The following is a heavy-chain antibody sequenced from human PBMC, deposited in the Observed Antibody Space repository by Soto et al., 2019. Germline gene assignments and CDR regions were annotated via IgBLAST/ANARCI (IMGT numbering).Heavy chain of an antibody. CDR1: GYTFTSYG. CDR3: ARDLFRGAYDYIWARPDY. D-gene: IGHD3-16*01. CDR2: ISAYNGNT. V-gene: IGHV1-18*01. Sequence: QVQLVQSGAEVKKPGASVKVSCKASGYTFTSYGISWVRQAPGQGLEWMGWISAYNGNTNYAQKLQGRGTMTTDRSTSTAYMELRSLRSDDTAVYYCARDLFRGAYDYIWARPDYWGQGTLVTVSS. J-gene: IGHJ4*02.